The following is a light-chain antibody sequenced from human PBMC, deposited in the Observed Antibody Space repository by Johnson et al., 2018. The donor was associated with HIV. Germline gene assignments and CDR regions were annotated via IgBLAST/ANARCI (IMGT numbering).Light chain of an antibody. CDR1: SSNIGNNY. Sequence: QAVLTQPPSVCAAPGQKVTISCSGSSSNIGNNYVSWYQQLPGTAPKLLIYENSKRPSGIPDRFSGSKSGTSATLGITGLQTGDEADYYCGTWGGVFGTGTKVTVL. CDR2: ENS. CDR3: GTWGGV. J-gene: IGLJ1*01. V-gene: IGLV1-51*02.